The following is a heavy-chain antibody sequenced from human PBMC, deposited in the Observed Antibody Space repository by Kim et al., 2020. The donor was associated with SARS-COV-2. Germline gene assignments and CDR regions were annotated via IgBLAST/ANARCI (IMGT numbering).Heavy chain of an antibody. J-gene: IGHJ6*03. V-gene: IGHV4-59*08. Sequence: SETLSLTCTVYGGSMINYHWGWVRQPPGKGLECIGNIYSSGRTNYVPSFKSRVTMSIDTSKSQFSLTLSSVLAADTAVYYCARFDNYDSASGRRDYMDV. D-gene: IGHD3-16*01. CDR1: GGSMINYH. CDR2: IYSSGRT. CDR3: ARFDNYDSASGRRDYMDV.